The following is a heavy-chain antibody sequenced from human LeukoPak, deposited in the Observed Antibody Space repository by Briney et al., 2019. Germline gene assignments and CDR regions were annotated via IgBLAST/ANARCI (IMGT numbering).Heavy chain of an antibody. J-gene: IGHJ4*02. CDR1: GFTFSSYA. Sequence: PGGSLRLSCAASGFTFSSYAMSWVRQAPGKGLKWVSAISGSGGSTYYADSVKGRFTISRDSSRDTLYLQMNSLRAEDTAVYYCAKSRSAVAVAGSNYWGQGTLVTVSS. CDR2: ISGSGGST. V-gene: IGHV3-23*01. CDR3: AKSRSAVAVAGSNY. D-gene: IGHD6-19*01.